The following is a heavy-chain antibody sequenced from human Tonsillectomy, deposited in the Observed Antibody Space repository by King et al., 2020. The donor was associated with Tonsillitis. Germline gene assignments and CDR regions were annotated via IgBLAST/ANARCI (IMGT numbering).Heavy chain of an antibody. CDR1: GFTFSSYD. V-gene: IGHV3-30*18. J-gene: IGHJ4*02. CDR2: XXXXGSXK. D-gene: IGHD3-22*01. CDR3: AKDLYYYDSSDYLDY. Sequence: VQLVESGGGVVQPGRSLRLSCAASGFTFSSYDIHWVRQAPGKGLEWVAVXXXXGSXKYYADSVKGRFTISRDNSKNTLYLQMNSLRADDTAVYYCAKDLYYYDSSDYLDYWGQGTLVTVSS.